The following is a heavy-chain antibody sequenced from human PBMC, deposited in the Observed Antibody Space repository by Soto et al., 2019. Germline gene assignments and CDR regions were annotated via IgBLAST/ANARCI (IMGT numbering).Heavy chain of an antibody. Sequence: QVQLVQSGAEVKKPGSSVKVSCKASGGTFSSYAISWVRQAPGQGLEWMGGIIPIFGTANYAQKFQDRVTITADKSTSTAYMELSSLRSEDTAVYYCAYGKDCSGGSCYLNWFDPWGQGTLVTVSS. CDR2: IIPIFGTA. J-gene: IGHJ5*02. V-gene: IGHV1-69*06. CDR1: GGTFSSYA. CDR3: AYGKDCSGGSCYLNWFDP. D-gene: IGHD2-15*01.